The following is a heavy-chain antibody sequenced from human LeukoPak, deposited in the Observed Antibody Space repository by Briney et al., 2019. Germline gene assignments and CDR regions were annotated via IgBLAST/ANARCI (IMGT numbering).Heavy chain of an antibody. Sequence: SETLSLTCTVSGVSISTYYWSWIRHPPGKGLEWLGYIYYSANTDYNPSLKSRVTISLDTSKNQFSLRLSSVTAADTAVYYCASHSSGGSDFWGQGTLVSVSS. D-gene: IGHD6-19*01. CDR3: ASHSSGGSDF. CDR2: IYYSANT. CDR1: GVSISTYY. J-gene: IGHJ4*02. V-gene: IGHV4-59*08.